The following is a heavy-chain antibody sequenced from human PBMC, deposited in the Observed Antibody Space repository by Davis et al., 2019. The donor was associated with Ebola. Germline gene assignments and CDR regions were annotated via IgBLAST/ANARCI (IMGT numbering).Heavy chain of an antibody. CDR3: ASPRRPTVTANYYYYGMDV. V-gene: IGHV3-21*01. CDR2: ISSSSSYI. CDR1: GFTFSSYS. J-gene: IGHJ6*02. Sequence: GGSLRLSCAASGFTFSSYSMNWVRQAPGKGLEWVSSISSSSSYIYYADSVKGRFTISRDNAKNSLYLQMNSLRAEDTAVYYCASPRRPTVTANYYYYGMDVWGQGTTVTVSS. D-gene: IGHD4-11*01.